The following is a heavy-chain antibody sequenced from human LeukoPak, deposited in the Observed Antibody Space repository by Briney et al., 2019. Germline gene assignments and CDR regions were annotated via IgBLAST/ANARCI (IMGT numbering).Heavy chain of an antibody. Sequence: GGSLRLSCAASGFTFSSYWMSWVRQAPGKGLEWVANIKQDGSEKYYVDSVKGRFTISRDGSKNTLYLQMNSLRAEDTAVYYCAKKYSTGLDPWGQGTLVTVSS. CDR1: GFTFSSYW. CDR3: AKKYSTGLDP. J-gene: IGHJ5*02. V-gene: IGHV3-7*03. D-gene: IGHD1-26*01. CDR2: IKQDGSEK.